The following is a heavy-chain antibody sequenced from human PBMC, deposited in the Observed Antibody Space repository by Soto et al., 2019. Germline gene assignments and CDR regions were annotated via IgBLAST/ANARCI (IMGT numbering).Heavy chain of an antibody. J-gene: IGHJ6*02. D-gene: IGHD2-21*02. CDR1: GGSISSSNW. CDR3: ARGDYYYYYGMDV. Sequence: QVQLQESGPGLVKPSGTLSLTCAVSGGSISSSNWWSWVRQPPGKGLEWIGEMYHSGSTNYNPSLKCRVTISVDKSKNQFSLKLSSVTAADTAVYYCARGDYYYYYGMDVWGQGTTVTVSS. V-gene: IGHV4-4*02. CDR2: MYHSGST.